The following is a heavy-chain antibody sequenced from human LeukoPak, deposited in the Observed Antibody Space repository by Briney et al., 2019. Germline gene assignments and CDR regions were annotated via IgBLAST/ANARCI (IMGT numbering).Heavy chain of an antibody. CDR3: ARSPGSTWSFDY. CDR2: PSSSGTYK. D-gene: IGHD6-13*01. Sequence: GSLRLSCAASGFNFDTYSMNWVRQAPGKGLEWVSSPSSSGTYKYYADSVKGRFTISRDNAKNSLYLQMNSLRAEDTALYYCARSPGSTWSFDYWGQGTLVTVS. CDR1: GFNFDTYS. V-gene: IGHV3-21*01. J-gene: IGHJ4*02.